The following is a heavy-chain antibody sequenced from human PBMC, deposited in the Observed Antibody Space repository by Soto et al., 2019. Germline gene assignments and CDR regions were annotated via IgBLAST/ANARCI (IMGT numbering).Heavy chain of an antibody. Sequence: EVQLVESGGGLVRPGGSLRLSCAASGFTFSYYWMHWVRQAPGKGLVWVSRIHSDGSSTTYADFLKGRFIISRDNARNAVDLQINSVSVQDTALYFCARWDRRASDLWGQGTAGTVAS. CDR3: ARWDRRASDL. J-gene: IGHJ3*01. CDR1: GFTFSYYW. V-gene: IGHV3-74*01. CDR2: IHSDGSST. D-gene: IGHD1-26*01.